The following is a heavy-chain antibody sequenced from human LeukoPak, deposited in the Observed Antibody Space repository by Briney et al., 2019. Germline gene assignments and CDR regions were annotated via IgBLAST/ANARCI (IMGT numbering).Heavy chain of an antibody. CDR3: VQPGIAAAAPRGVLDY. Sequence: GGSLRLSCAASGFTFSSYGMHWVRQAPGKGLEWVAFIRYDGSNKYYADSVKGRFTISRDNSKNTLYLQMNSLRAEDTAGYYCVQPGIAAAAPRGVLDYWGQGTLVTVSS. CDR1: GFTFSSYG. D-gene: IGHD6-13*01. CDR2: IRYDGSNK. V-gene: IGHV3-30*02. J-gene: IGHJ4*02.